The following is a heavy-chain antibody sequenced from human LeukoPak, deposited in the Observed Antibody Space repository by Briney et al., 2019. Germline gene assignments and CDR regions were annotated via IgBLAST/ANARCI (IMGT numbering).Heavy chain of an antibody. CDR2: IYTSGST. CDR1: GGSISSYY. D-gene: IGHD3-10*01. CDR3: ARGRHFLARRSSWFDP. Sequence: SETLSLTCTVSGGSISSYYWSWIRQPAGKGLEWIGRIYTSGSTNYNPSLKSRVTMSVDTSKNQFSLKLSSVTAADTAVYYCARGRHFLARRSSWFDPWGQGTLVTVSS. J-gene: IGHJ5*02. V-gene: IGHV4-4*07.